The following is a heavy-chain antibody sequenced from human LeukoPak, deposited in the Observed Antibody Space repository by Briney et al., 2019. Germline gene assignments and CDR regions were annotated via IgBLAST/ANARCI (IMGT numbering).Heavy chain of an antibody. V-gene: IGHV1-2*02. CDR2: INPNSGDT. CDR1: RYTFTGYY. CDR3: ARSITGTIDY. J-gene: IGHJ4*01. D-gene: IGHD1-14*01. Sequence: ASVKVSCKASRYTFTGYYIHWVRQAPGQGLEWMGWINPNSGDTDYAQKFQGRVSMTRDTSISTAYMELRRLRSDDTAVYYCARSITGTIDYWGPGTLVTVSS.